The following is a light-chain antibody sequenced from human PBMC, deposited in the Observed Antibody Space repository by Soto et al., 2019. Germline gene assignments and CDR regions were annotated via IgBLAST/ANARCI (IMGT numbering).Light chain of an antibody. J-gene: IGKJ3*01. Sequence: DIQMTQSPSTLSASIGDRVTISCRASQSIGSELAWYQQKPGKAPKLLIYKASSLEGGVPSTFSGSGSRTEFSLTVSSLQPDDFATYYCQQLNDYPPMFTFGPGTKVDIK. CDR2: KAS. V-gene: IGKV1-5*03. CDR1: QSIGSE. CDR3: QQLNDYPPMFT.